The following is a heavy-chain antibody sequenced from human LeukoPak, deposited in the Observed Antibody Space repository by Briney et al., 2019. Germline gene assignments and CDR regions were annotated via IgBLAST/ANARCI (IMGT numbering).Heavy chain of an antibody. CDR1: GGTFSSYA. CDR3: ARAPTYYYDSSGSPLGGMDV. Sequence: GASVKVSCKASGGTFSSYAISWVRQAPGQGLEWMGRIIPIFGIANYAQKFQGRVTITADKSTSTAYMELSSLRSEDTAVYYCARAPTYYYDSSGSPLGGMDVWGQGTTVTVS. D-gene: IGHD3-22*01. V-gene: IGHV1-69*04. J-gene: IGHJ6*02. CDR2: IIPIFGIA.